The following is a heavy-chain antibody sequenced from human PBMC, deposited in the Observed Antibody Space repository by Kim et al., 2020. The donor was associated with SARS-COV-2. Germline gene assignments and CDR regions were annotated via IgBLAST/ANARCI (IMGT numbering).Heavy chain of an antibody. CDR1: GYTFTGYY. Sequence: ASVKVSCKASGYTFTGYYMHWVRQAPGQGLEWMGWINPNSGGTNYAQKFQGRVTMTRDTSISTAYMELSRLRSDDTAVYYCARDRDLLRYFDWGYFDYWGQGTLVTVSS. CDR3: ARDRDLLRYFDWGYFDY. J-gene: IGHJ4*02. V-gene: IGHV1-2*02. CDR2: INPNSGGT. D-gene: IGHD3-9*01.